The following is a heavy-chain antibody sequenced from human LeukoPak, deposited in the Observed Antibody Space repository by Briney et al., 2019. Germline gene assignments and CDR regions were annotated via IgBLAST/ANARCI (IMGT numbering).Heavy chain of an antibody. V-gene: IGHV3-7*01. CDR2: INQDGSAK. D-gene: IGHD3-22*01. CDR3: AILTYYYDSSGYYPVY. CDR1: GFTFSSYW. Sequence: GGSLRLSCAASGFTFSSYWMSWVRQAPGKGLEWVANINQDGSAKYYVDSVKGRFTVSRDNAKSPLYLEMNSLRAEDTAVYYCAILTYYYDSSGYYPVYWGQGTLVTVSS. J-gene: IGHJ4*02.